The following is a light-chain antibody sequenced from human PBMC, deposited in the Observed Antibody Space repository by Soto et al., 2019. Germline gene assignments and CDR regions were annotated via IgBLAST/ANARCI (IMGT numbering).Light chain of an antibody. J-gene: IGKJ1*01. V-gene: IGKV1-9*01. CDR3: QQLNTYPWT. CDR1: QGISSY. CDR2: GAS. Sequence: DIQLTQSPSFLSASVGDRVTITCRASQGISSYLAWYQQKPGKAPNLLIYGASTLQSGVPSRFSGSGSGTEFTLTISSLQPEDSATYYCQQLNTYPWTFGQGTKVEIK.